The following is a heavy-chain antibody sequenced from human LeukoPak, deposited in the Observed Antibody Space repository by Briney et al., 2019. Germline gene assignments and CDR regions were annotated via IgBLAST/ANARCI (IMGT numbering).Heavy chain of an antibody. CDR1: GFTFSSYW. CDR2: IKQDGSEK. V-gene: IGHV3-7*01. Sequence: GGSLRLSCAASGFTFSSYWMSWVRQAPGKGLEWVANIKQDGSEKYYVDSVKGRFTISRDNAKNSLYLRMNSLRAEDTAVYYCARQNDYGDYEVDYWGQGTLVTVSS. D-gene: IGHD4-17*01. CDR3: ARQNDYGDYEVDY. J-gene: IGHJ4*02.